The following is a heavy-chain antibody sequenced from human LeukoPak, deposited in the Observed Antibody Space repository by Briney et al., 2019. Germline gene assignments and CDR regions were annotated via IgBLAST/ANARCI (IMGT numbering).Heavy chain of an antibody. CDR1: RGYVSSEDYY. J-gene: IGHJ2*01. V-gene: IGHV4-39*07. Sequence: SETLSLTCSVSRGYVSSEDYYWDWIRQPPGESPQWIGSIFYSGVTYYNPALQSRVTISVDTSKNQFSLNLTSVTAADTAVYCCARQVPGYFDLWGRGTVVSVSS. CDR2: IFYSGVT. CDR3: ARQVPGYFDL.